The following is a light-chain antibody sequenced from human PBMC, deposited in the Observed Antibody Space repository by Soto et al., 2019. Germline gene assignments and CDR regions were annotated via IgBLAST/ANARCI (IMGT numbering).Light chain of an antibody. Sequence: DIQMTQSPSTLSASVGDRVTITCRASQSISSWLAWYQQKPGKAPKLLIYKASSLKSGVPSRFSGSGSGTEFTLTISSLQPDDFATYYCQQYDSESYTFGQGTKLEIK. CDR2: KAS. CDR3: QQYDSESYT. V-gene: IGKV1-5*03. J-gene: IGKJ2*01. CDR1: QSISSW.